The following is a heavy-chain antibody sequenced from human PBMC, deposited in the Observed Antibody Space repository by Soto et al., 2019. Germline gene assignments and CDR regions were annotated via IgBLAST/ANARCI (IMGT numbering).Heavy chain of an antibody. CDR1: GDSISNLDYF. CDR2: IYKSATT. Sequence: SETLSLTCSVSGDSISNLDYFWAWIRQPPGQALEYIGYIYKSATTYYNPSFESRVAISVDTSKSQFSLNVTSVTAADTAVYFCARGRYCLTGRCFPNWSDSWGQGALVTVSS. CDR3: ARGRYCLTGRCFPNWSDS. V-gene: IGHV4-30-4*01. D-gene: IGHD7-27*01. J-gene: IGHJ5*01.